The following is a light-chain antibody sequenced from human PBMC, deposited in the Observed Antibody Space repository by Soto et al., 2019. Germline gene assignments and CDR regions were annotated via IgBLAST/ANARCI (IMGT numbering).Light chain of an antibody. CDR2: LNSDGTH. Sequence: QSVLTQSPSASASLGASVTLTCTRSSGRSSYAIAWHQQQPEKGPRYLMKLNSDGTHNKGDGIPDRFSGSSSGAERYLTISSLQSEEEDDYYCQTWDTGIHVFGGGTKLTVL. V-gene: IGLV4-69*01. CDR1: SGRSSYA. J-gene: IGLJ2*01. CDR3: QTWDTGIHV.